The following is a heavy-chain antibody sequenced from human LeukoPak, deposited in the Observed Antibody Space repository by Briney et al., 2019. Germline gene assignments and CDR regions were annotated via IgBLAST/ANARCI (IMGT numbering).Heavy chain of an antibody. CDR2: IYPGDSDT. J-gene: IGHJ4*02. CDR3: ARHNYEYYYDSSGYSPDY. V-gene: IGHV5-51*01. D-gene: IGHD3-22*01. Sequence: GESLKISCKGSGYSFTSYWIGWVRQMPGKGLEWMGIIYPGDSDTRYSPSFQGQVTISADKSISTAYLQWSSLKASDTAMYYRARHNYEYYYDSSGYSPDYWGQGTLVTVSS. CDR1: GYSFTSYW.